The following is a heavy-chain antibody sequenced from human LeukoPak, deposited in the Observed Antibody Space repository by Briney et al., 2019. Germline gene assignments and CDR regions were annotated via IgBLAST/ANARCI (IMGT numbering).Heavy chain of an antibody. CDR1: GFTLSRYA. CDR3: AKGIYSSSPSGDFDY. J-gene: IGHJ4*02. D-gene: IGHD6-6*01. Sequence: PGGSLTLSCAVSGFTLSRYAMRWPRHAPGRGLEWVSAFSGSGGSTYYADSVKGRFTISRDNSKNTLYLQMNSLRAEDTAVYYCAKGIYSSSPSGDFDYWGQGTLVTVSS. CDR2: FSGSGGST. V-gene: IGHV3-23*01.